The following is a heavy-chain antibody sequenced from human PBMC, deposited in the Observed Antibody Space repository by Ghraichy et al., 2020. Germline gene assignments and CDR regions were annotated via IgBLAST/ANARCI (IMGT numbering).Heavy chain of an antibody. J-gene: IGHJ6*02. D-gene: IGHD2-2*01. CDR1: GFTFSLFS. CDR3: ARGSKVVRFYYYDGMDV. V-gene: IGHV3-30*09. Sequence: GGSLRLSCAASGFTFSLFSMHWVRQAPGKGPEWVAVVSHDGNAKYYGDSVKGRFAISRDNAKNMVYLQMSSLRAEDTAVYYCARGSKVVRFYYYDGMDVWVQGTTVTVSS. CDR2: VSHDGNAK.